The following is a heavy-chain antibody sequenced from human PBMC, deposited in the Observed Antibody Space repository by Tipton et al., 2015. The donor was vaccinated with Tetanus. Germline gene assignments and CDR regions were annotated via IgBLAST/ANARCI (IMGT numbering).Heavy chain of an antibody. CDR3: ARGNRGSSWYL. V-gene: IGHV1-8*01. J-gene: IGHJ4*02. D-gene: IGHD6-13*01. CDR1: GYAFKSYD. Sequence: QSGPEVKKPGASAKVSCKASGYAFKSYDLNWVRQATGQGLEWLGYMNPNTGHAGYAQKFQGRVTMTSDIDITTAFMELKNLKSDDTAVYYCARGNRGSSWYLWGQGTLVTVSS. CDR2: MNPNTGHA.